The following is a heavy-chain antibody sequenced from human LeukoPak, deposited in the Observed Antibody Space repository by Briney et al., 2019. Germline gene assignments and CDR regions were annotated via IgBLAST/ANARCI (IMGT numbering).Heavy chain of an antibody. J-gene: IGHJ6*03. D-gene: IGHD3-3*01. Sequence: ASVKVSCKASGYTFTDYYMHWVRQTPGQGLEWMGGIIPIFGTANYAQKFQGRVTITTDESTSTAYMELSSLRSEDTAVYYCARGPQGFLDYYYHMDVWGKGTTVTVSS. CDR2: IIPIFGTA. V-gene: IGHV1-69*05. CDR3: ARGPQGFLDYYYHMDV. CDR1: GYTFTDYY.